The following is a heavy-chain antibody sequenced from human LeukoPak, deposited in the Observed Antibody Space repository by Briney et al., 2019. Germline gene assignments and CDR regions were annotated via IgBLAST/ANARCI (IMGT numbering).Heavy chain of an antibody. D-gene: IGHD6-13*01. CDR1: GGPISSYY. J-gene: IGHJ6*02. Sequence: SETLSLTCTVSGGPISSYYWSWIRQPPGKGLEWIGYIYYSGSTNYNPSLKSRVTISVDTSKNQFSLKLSSVTAAGTAVYYCARHQKQQLPMYYYYYGMDVWGQGTTVTVSS. CDR2: IYYSGST. CDR3: ARHQKQQLPMYYYYYGMDV. V-gene: IGHV4-59*08.